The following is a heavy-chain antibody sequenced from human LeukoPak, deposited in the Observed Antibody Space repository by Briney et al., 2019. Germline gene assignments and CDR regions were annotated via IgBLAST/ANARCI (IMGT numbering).Heavy chain of an antibody. V-gene: IGHV3-64D*06. CDR3: VKGGIVVLISAFDI. Sequence: SAGSLRLSCSASGFTFSSYAMLWVRQAPGKGLEYVSTISSNGGSTYYADSVKGRFTISRDNSKNTLYLQMSSLRAEDTAVYYCVKGGIVVLISAFDIWGQGTMVTVSS. J-gene: IGHJ3*02. CDR2: ISSNGGST. D-gene: IGHD3-22*01. CDR1: GFTFSSYA.